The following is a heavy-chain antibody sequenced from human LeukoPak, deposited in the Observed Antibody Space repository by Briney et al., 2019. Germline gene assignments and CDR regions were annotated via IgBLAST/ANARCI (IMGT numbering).Heavy chain of an antibody. CDR3: ARAPSAYYDSAHYFDY. V-gene: IGHV1-69*04. Sequence: SVKVSCKASGGTFSSYAISWVRQAPGQGLEWMGRIIPILGIANYAQKFQGRVTITADKSTSTVYVDLSSLRSEDTAVYYCARAPSAYYDSAHYFDYWGQGTLVTVSS. D-gene: IGHD3-22*01. CDR1: GGTFSSYA. CDR2: IIPILGIA. J-gene: IGHJ4*02.